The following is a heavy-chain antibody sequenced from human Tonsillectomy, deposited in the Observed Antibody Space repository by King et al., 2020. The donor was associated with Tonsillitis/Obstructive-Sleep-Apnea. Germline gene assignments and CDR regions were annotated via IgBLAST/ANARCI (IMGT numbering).Heavy chain of an antibody. CDR2: ISWNSGSI. D-gene: IGHD3-3*01. Sequence: VQLVESGGGLVQPGRSLRLSCAASGFTFDDYAMHWVRQAPGKGLEWVAGISWNSGSIGYADSVKGRFTISRDNAKNSLYLQMNSLRAEDTALYYCAKDRLRFLEWPDAFDIWGQGTMVTVSS. CDR1: GFTFDDYA. CDR3: AKDRLRFLEWPDAFDI. V-gene: IGHV3-9*01. J-gene: IGHJ3*02.